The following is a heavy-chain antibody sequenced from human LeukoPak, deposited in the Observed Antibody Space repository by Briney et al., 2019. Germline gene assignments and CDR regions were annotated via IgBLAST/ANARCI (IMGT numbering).Heavy chain of an antibody. D-gene: IGHD3-9*01. V-gene: IGHV1-18*01. Sequence: ASVKVSCKASGYTFTSYGISWVRQAPGQGREGMGWISAYNGNTNYAQKLQGRVTMTTDTSTSTAYMELRSLRSDDTAVYYCASSRSYDWDNWFDPWGQGTLVTVSS. J-gene: IGHJ5*02. CDR1: GYTFTSYG. CDR2: ISAYNGNT. CDR3: ASSRSYDWDNWFDP.